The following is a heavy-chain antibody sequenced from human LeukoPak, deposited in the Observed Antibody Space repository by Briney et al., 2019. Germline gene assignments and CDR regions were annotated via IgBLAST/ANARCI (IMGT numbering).Heavy chain of an antibody. D-gene: IGHD4-17*01. CDR3: ASYGDYDPIRDL. CDR2: INPSGGST. Sequence: GASVKVSCKASGYTFTSYYMHWVRQAPGQGLEWMGIINPSGGSTSYAQKFQGRVTMTRDTSTSTVYMELSRLRSDDTAVYYCASYGDYDPIRDLWGRGTLVTVSS. CDR1: GYTFTSYY. J-gene: IGHJ2*01. V-gene: IGHV1-46*01.